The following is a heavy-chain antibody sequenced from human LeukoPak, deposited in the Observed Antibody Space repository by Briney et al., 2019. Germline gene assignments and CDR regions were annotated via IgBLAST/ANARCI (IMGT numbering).Heavy chain of an antibody. CDR1: GGSISSFY. D-gene: IGHD3-16*02. V-gene: IGHV4-59*01. CDR3: ARTYYDYVWGSYRPWYFDY. J-gene: IGHJ4*02. Sequence: SETLSLTCTVSGGSISSFYWNWIRQPPRKGLEWIGYIYYSGSTNYNPSLKSRVAISVDRSKNQFSLKLSSVTAADTAVYYCARTYYDYVWGSYRPWYFDYWGQGTLVTVSS. CDR2: IYYSGST.